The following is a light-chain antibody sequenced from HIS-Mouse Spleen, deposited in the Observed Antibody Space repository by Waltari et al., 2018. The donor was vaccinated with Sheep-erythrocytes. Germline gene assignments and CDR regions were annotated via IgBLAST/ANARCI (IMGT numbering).Light chain of an antibody. CDR3: QQRSNWPPIT. Sequence: EIVLTQSPATLSLSPGERATLSCRASQSVSSYLAWYQQKPGQAPRLLIYDASNRATGLPARVSGSGSGTDFTLTISSLEPEDFAVYYCQQRSNWPPITFGQGTRLEIK. CDR2: DAS. CDR1: QSVSSY. V-gene: IGKV3-11*01. J-gene: IGKJ5*01.